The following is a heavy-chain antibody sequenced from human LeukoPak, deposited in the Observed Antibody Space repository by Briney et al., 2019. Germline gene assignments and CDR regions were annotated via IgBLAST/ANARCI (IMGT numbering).Heavy chain of an antibody. D-gene: IGHD3-16*02. Sequence: GGSLRLSCAVSGFTFRDYSMNWVRQAPGKGLEWVSYISGGSGTIYYADSVKGRFTISRDNAKNSLFLQMNSLRDKDTAVYYCARGQRYSTSPFDYWGQGALVTVSS. J-gene: IGHJ4*02. CDR2: ISGGSGTI. CDR3: ARGQRYSTSPFDY. V-gene: IGHV3-48*02. CDR1: GFTFRDYS.